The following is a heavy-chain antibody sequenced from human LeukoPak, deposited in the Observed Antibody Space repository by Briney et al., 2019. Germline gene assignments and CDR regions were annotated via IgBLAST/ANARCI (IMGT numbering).Heavy chain of an antibody. V-gene: IGHV1-46*01. J-gene: IGHJ4*02. Sequence: ASVKVPCKASGYTFTSYYMHWVRQAPGQGLEWMGIINPSGGSTSYAQKFQGRVTMTRDMSTSTVYMELSSLRSEDTAVYYCARESGSYSGTRYFDYWGQGTLVTVSS. CDR2: INPSGGST. CDR3: ARESGSYSGTRYFDY. CDR1: GYTFTSYY. D-gene: IGHD1-26*01.